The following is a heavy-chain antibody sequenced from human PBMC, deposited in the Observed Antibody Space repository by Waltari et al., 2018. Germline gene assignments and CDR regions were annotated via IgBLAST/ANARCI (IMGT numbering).Heavy chain of an antibody. V-gene: IGHV3-23*01. Sequence: EVQLLESGGDLVQPGGSLRLSCAVSGFSFSIYAMSWVRQAPGKGVEWVAASRGGVDNTFYLGFVKGRFTISRDISTNTLFLEMSSLRVEDTALYYCTRAAHGYGDWSWGHGTLVTVSS. CDR2: SRGGVDNT. CDR3: TRAAHGYGDWS. CDR1: GFSFSIYA. J-gene: IGHJ5*01. D-gene: IGHD2-21*02.